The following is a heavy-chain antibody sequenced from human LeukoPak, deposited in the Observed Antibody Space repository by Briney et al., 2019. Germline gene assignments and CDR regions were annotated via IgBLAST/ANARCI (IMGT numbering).Heavy chain of an antibody. CDR1: VFMFNTYD. J-gene: IGHJ4*02. Sequence: GWSLRLSCEVSVFMFNTYDVNWVRQVTGRGLEWVSYVSSGGHTLYYADSVRGRFTVSRDSASNSVSLRMNSLRAEDTGTYQCVVLMNHRGQGTPVTVST. D-gene: IGHD1-14*01. CDR2: VSSGGHTL. CDR3: VVLMNH. V-gene: IGHV3-48*03.